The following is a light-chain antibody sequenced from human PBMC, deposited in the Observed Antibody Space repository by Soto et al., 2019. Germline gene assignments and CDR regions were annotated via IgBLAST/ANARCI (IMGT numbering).Light chain of an antibody. CDR1: SSNIGTNS. CDR2: RNN. Sequence: KRVTISCSGSSSNIGTNSIYWYQQLPGTAPKLLIYRNNQRPSGVPDRFSGSKSGTSASLAISGLRSEDEADYYCAAWDDSLTGYVFGTGTKVTV. J-gene: IGLJ1*01. CDR3: AAWDDSLTGYV. V-gene: IGLV1-47*01.